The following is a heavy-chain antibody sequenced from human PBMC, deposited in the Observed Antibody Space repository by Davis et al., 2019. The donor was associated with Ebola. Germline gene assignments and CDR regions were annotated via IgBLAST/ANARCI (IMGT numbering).Heavy chain of an antibody. CDR2: ISYDGGSD. D-gene: IGHD2-2*01. Sequence: GESLKISCAASGFSFSSYGFYWVRQAPGKGLEWVAAISYDGGSDFYADSVNGRFTISRDNSKNTLYLQMNSLRPEDTAVYYCAKDARPAAEAVLLWNWFDPWGQGTLVTVSS. V-gene: IGHV3-30*18. J-gene: IGHJ5*02. CDR1: GFSFSSYG. CDR3: AKDARPAAEAVLLWNWFDP.